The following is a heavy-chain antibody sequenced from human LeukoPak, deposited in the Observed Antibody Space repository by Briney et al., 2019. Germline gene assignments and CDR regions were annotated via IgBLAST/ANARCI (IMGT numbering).Heavy chain of an antibody. CDR1: GFTFSSYG. CDR2: ISYDGSNK. V-gene: IGHV3-30*18. Sequence: GESLTLSCAASGFTFSSYGMHWVRQAPGKGLEWVAVISYDGSNKYYADSVKGRFTISRDNSKNTLYLQMNSLRAEDTAVYYCAKDSEQRSYYYGSGSPLKNYFDYWGQGTLVTVSS. J-gene: IGHJ4*02. D-gene: IGHD3-10*01. CDR3: AKDSEQRSYYYGSGSPLKNYFDY.